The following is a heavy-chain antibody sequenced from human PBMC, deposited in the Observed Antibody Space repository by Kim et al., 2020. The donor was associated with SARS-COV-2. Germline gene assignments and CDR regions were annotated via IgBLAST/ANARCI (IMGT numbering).Heavy chain of an antibody. CDR2: IYYSGST. Sequence: SETLSLTCTVSGGSISSGGYYWSWIRQHPGKGLEWIGYIYYSGSTYYNPSLKSRVTISVDTSKNQFSLKLGSVTAADTAGYYCARVARITNFGVVNSGFDIWGQGTMVTVSS. D-gene: IGHD3-3*01. CDR3: ARVARITNFGVVNSGFDI. J-gene: IGHJ3*02. V-gene: IGHV4-31*03. CDR1: GGSISSGGYY.